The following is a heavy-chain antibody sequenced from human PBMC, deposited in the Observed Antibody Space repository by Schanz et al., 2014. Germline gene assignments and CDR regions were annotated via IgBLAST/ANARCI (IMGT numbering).Heavy chain of an antibody. J-gene: IGHJ6*02. CDR3: AKVDRTRYYAMDV. V-gene: IGHV1-69*09. D-gene: IGHD3-9*01. Sequence: QAQLVQSGAEVKKPGVSVKVSCKASGGTFSSSTLTWVRQAPGQGLEWMGRIIPILDKTNYAQKFQGRVTMTADKSTSTVYMEVSGLRSEDAAVYYCAKVDRTRYYAMDVWGQGTTVTVSS. CDR2: IIPILDKT. CDR1: GGTFSSST.